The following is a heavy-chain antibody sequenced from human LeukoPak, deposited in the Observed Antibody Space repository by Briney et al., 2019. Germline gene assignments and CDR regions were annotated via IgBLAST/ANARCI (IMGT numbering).Heavy chain of an antibody. CDR2: IYDSGNT. J-gene: IGHJ5*02. CDR3: AGDRGYEKGFDP. D-gene: IGHD5-12*01. Sequence: SETLSLTCTVSGGXIRTYYCNWIRQPPGKGLEWIGYIYDSGNTNRNPSLKSRVTLSVDMSKNQFSLKLSSVTAADTAVYYCAGDRGYEKGFDPWGQGIQVTVSS. CDR1: GGXIRTYY. V-gene: IGHV4-59*01.